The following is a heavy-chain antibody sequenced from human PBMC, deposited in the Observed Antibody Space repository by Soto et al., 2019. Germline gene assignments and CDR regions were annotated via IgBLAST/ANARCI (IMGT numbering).Heavy chain of an antibody. D-gene: IGHD2-2*01. Sequence: EVQLLESGGGLVQPGGSLRLSCTASGFTFSTYAMSWVRQAPGKGLEWVSTISDSGSTYYADSVKGRFTISRDNSKYMLYLEMNSLRAEDTAVYYCAKDKGGRYCSRTSCLYSFDYWGQGTLVTVSS. V-gene: IGHV3-23*01. CDR2: ISDSGST. J-gene: IGHJ4*02. CDR3: AKDKGGRYCSRTSCLYSFDY. CDR1: GFTFSTYA.